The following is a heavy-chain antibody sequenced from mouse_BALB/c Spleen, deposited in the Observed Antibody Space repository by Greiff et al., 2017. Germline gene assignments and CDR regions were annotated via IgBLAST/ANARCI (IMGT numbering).Heavy chain of an antibody. D-gene: IGHD1-1*01. Sequence: DVHLVESGGGLVKPGGSLKLSCAASGFTFSSYTMSWVRQTPEKRLEWVATISSGGSYTYYPDSVKGRFTISRDNAKNTLYLQMSSLKSEDTAMYYCTRAVVAHFDVWGAGTTVTVSS. CDR2: ISSGGSYT. J-gene: IGHJ1*01. CDR3: TRAVVAHFDV. V-gene: IGHV5-6-4*01. CDR1: GFTFSSYT.